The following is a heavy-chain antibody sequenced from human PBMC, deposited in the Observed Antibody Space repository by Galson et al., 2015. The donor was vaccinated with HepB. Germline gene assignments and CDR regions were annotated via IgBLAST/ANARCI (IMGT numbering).Heavy chain of an antibody. V-gene: IGHV3-33*01. Sequence: SLRLSCAASGFTFSRHGMHWVRQAPGKGLEGVAVVWYNGINKYYADSVKGRFTISRDNSKNTLYLEMNGLRAEDTAVYYCTRDASTDAFDIWGQGTMVTVSA. CDR1: GFTFSRHG. CDR3: TRDASTDAFDI. J-gene: IGHJ3*02. CDR2: VWYNGINK.